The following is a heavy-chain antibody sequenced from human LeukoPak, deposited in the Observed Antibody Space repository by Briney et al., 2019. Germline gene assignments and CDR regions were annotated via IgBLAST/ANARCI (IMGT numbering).Heavy chain of an antibody. CDR2: ISNNGDST. Sequence: PGGSLRLSCPASGFTFNNYAIHWVRQAPGKGLEYVSVISNNGDSTYYADSVKGRFTMPRDNSKNTLYLQMSSLRAEDTAVYYCVKDRGGFFDYWGQGTLVTVSS. J-gene: IGHJ4*02. D-gene: IGHD3-16*01. CDR3: VKDRGGFFDY. V-gene: IGHV3-64D*06. CDR1: GFTFNNYA.